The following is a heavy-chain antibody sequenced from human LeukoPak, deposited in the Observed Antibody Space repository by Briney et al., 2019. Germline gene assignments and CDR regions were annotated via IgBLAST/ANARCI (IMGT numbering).Heavy chain of an antibody. CDR3: ARGKPSDSSGWYGLIN. Sequence: GASVKVSCKASGGTFTSYAISWVRQAPGQGLEWMGRIIPILGIANYAQEFQGRVTITADKSTSTAYMELSSLGSEDTAVYYCARGKPSDSSGWYGLINGGQGTLVTVSS. CDR1: GGTFTSYA. V-gene: IGHV1-69*04. D-gene: IGHD6-19*01. J-gene: IGHJ4*02. CDR2: IIPILGIA.